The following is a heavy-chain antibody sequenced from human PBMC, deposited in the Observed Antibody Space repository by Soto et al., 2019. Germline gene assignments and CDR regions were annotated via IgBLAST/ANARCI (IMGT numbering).Heavy chain of an antibody. CDR3: HYYGSGSYYNGYGMDV. CDR2: ISGSGGST. Sequence: GGSLRLSCAASGFTFSSYAMSWVRQAPGKGLEWVSAISGSGGSTYYADSVKGRFTISRDNSKNTLYLQMNSLRAEDTAVYYCHYYGSGSYYNGYGMDVWGQGTTVTVSS. D-gene: IGHD3-10*01. J-gene: IGHJ6*02. CDR1: GFTFSSYA. V-gene: IGHV3-23*01.